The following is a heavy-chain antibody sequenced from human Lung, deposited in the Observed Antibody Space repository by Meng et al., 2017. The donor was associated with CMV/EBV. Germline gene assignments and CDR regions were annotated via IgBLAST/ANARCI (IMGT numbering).Heavy chain of an antibody. V-gene: IGHV4-30-4*01. J-gene: IGHJ4*02. CDR1: GVSIGSGDYY. D-gene: IGHD2-15*01. CDR3: ARVGGCSGGGCYHRLFDY. Sequence: QVELQQARPGRSQPSQTLSLTCTLSGVSIGSGDYYWSWIRQPPGKGLEWIGYIYYTGSTYYNPSLKSRVIISVDTSKNQFSLKLNSVTAADTAVYYCARVGGCSGGGCYHRLFDYWGQGTLVTVSS. CDR2: IYYTGST.